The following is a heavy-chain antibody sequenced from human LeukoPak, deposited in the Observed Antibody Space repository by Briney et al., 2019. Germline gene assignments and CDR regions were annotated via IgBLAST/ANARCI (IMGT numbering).Heavy chain of an antibody. CDR3: ARDPTSTYQFDS. Sequence: GGSLRLSCATSGITFNIYTMNWVRQAPGKGLEWVAYISSSSSTKYYADSVKGRFTISRDNAKNSLYLQMDSLRDEDTAVYYCARDPTSTYQFDSWGQGTLVTVSS. CDR1: GITFNIYT. J-gene: IGHJ4*02. V-gene: IGHV3-48*02. D-gene: IGHD2-2*01. CDR2: ISSSSSTK.